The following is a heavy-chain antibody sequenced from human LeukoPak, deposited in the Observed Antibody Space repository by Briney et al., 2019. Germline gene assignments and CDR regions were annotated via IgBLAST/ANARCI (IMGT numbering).Heavy chain of an antibody. CDR2: FYYSGST. Sequence: SSETLSLTCAVYGGSISSSNSCWGWIRQPPGKGLEWIGSFYYSGSTYYNPSLKSRVTISVDTSESQFSLKLTSVTAADTAVYYCARHSEGYTSGWYYWGQGTLVTVSS. CDR3: ARHSEGYTSGWYY. D-gene: IGHD6-19*01. CDR1: GGSISSSNSC. J-gene: IGHJ4*02. V-gene: IGHV4-39*01.